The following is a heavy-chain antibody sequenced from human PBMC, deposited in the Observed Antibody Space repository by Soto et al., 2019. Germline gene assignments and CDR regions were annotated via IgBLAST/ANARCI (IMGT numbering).Heavy chain of an antibody. Sequence: ASEKVSCKASGYTFTSYGISWVRQAAGRGLEWMGWISAYNGNTNYAQKLQGRVTMTTDTSTGTAYMELRSLSSDDTAVYYCASDSKVFWRGYRSYYYYCMDVWGQGTTVTVSS. J-gene: IGHJ6*02. D-gene: IGHD3-3*01. CDR2: ISAYNGNT. CDR3: ASDSKVFWRGYRSYYYYCMDV. CDR1: GYTFTSYG. V-gene: IGHV1-18*04.